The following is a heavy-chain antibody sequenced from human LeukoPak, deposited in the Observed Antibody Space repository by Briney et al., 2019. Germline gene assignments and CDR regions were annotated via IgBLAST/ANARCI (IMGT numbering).Heavy chain of an antibody. D-gene: IGHD3-22*01. CDR3: ARDQGAPYYYDSSGLDY. CDR2: IYYSGST. CDR1: CGSISSYY. Sequence: KTSETLSLTCTVSCGSISSYYWSWIRQPPGKGLEWIGYIYYSGSTNYNPSLKSRVTISVDTSKNQFSLRLSSVTAADTAVYYCARDQGAPYYYDSSGLDYWGQGTLVTVSS. V-gene: IGHV4-59*01. J-gene: IGHJ4*02.